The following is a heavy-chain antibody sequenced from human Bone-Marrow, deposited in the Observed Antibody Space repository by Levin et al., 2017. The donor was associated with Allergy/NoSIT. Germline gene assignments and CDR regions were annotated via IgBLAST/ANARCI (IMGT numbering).Heavy chain of an antibody. J-gene: IGHJ4*02. V-gene: IGHV3-23*01. CDR2: IDASDGRT. CDR1: GFIFRNYG. Sequence: GGSLRLSCIVSGFIFRNYGMGWVRQAPGKGLEWVSAIDASDGRTYYADSVKGRFTISRDNSKNTLYLQMDSLRADDAAVYYCAKEGGFQLPFDSWGQGTLVTVSS. D-gene: IGHD2-2*01. CDR3: AKEGGFQLPFDS.